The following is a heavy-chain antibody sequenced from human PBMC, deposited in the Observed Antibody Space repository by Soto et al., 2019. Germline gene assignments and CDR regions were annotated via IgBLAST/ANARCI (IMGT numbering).Heavy chain of an antibody. CDR1: GFTFSSYD. CDR2: IGTAGDT. D-gene: IGHD6-13*01. J-gene: IGHJ6*03. V-gene: IGHV3-13*01. CDR3: ARRGYGSRWPNVYMDV. Sequence: GGSLRLSCAASGFTFSSYDMHWVRQATGKGLEWVSAIGTAGDTYYPGSVKGRFTISRENAKNSLYLQMGSLRAEDMALYYCARRGYGSRWPNVYMDVWGKGTTVTVSS.